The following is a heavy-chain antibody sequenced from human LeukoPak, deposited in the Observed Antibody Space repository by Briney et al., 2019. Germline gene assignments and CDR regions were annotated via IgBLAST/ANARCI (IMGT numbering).Heavy chain of an antibody. Sequence: GGSLRLSCATSGFSFSSYAMSWVRQAPGKGLEWVANIKQDGSEKYYVDSVKGRFTISRDNAKNSLYLQMNSLRAEDTAVYYCARGRSGYYPRYYYYMDVWGKGTTVTVSS. CDR2: IKQDGSEK. V-gene: IGHV3-7*01. D-gene: IGHD3-3*01. CDR3: ARGRSGYYPRYYYYMDV. J-gene: IGHJ6*03. CDR1: GFSFSSYA.